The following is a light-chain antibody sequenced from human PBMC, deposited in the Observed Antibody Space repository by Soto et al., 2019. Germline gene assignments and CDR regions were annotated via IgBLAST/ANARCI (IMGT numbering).Light chain of an antibody. Sequence: DIQMTQSPSTVSASVGDRVTITCRASQSISSWLAWYQQKPGKAPKLLIYKASSLESGVPSRFSGSGSGTEFTLTISSLQPEDFATYYCQQYNSYPWTFGQGTRWIS. CDR3: QQYNSYPWT. J-gene: IGKJ1*01. CDR1: QSISSW. CDR2: KAS. V-gene: IGKV1-5*03.